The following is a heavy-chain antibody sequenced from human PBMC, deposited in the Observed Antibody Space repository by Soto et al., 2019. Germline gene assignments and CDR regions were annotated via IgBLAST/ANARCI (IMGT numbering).Heavy chain of an antibody. D-gene: IGHD1-26*01. CDR3: ARPYAGSYDSDH. Sequence: GGSLILSCAASGLTFSIYWMHWVRHPSGKGLMWVLLINTVGSSTNYGDSVKGRFTISRDNAKNTLYLQMSSLRAEETSVYYCARPYAGSYDSDHWGQRTLATVSS. CDR2: INTVGSST. CDR1: GLTFSIYW. V-gene: IGHV3-74*01. J-gene: IGHJ4*02.